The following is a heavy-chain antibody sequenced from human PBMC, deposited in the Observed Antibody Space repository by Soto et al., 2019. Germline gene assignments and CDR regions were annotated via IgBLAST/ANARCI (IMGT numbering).Heavy chain of an antibody. V-gene: IGHV4-39*01. D-gene: IGHD3-3*01. Sequence: PSETLSLTCTVSGGSISSSSYYWGWIRQPPGKGLEWIGSIYYSGSTYYNPSLKSRVTISVDTSKNQFSLKLSSVTAADTAVYYCARAAPTYDFWSGYYGYYFDYWGQGTLVTVSS. CDR2: IYYSGST. J-gene: IGHJ4*02. CDR1: GGSISSSSYY. CDR3: ARAAPTYDFWSGYYGYYFDY.